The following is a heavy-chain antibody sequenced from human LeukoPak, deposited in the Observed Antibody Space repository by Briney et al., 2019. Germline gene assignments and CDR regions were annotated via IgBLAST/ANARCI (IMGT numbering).Heavy chain of an antibody. J-gene: IGHJ4*02. CDR1: GFTFSSYA. D-gene: IGHD3-22*01. CDR2: ISGSGGST. CDR3: AKRGYYYDSSGYLNY. V-gene: IGHV3-23*01. Sequence: PGGSLRLSCAASGFTFSSYAMSWVRQAPGKGLEWVSAISGSGGSTYYADSVKGRFTISGDNSKNTLYLQMNSLRAEDTAVYYCAKRGYYYDSSGYLNYWGQGTLVTVSS.